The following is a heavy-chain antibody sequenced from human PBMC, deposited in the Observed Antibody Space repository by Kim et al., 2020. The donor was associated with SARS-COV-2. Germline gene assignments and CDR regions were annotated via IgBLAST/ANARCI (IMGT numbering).Heavy chain of an antibody. CDR1: GSTFSSYS. CDR3: ARDRGRYFDWLLSHPLDY. D-gene: IGHD3-9*01. V-gene: IGHV3-21*01. CDR2: ISSSSSYI. Sequence: GGSLRLSCAASGSTFSSYSMNWVRQAPGKGLEWVSSISSSSSYIYYADSVKGRFTISRDNAKNSLYLQMNSLRAEDTAVYYCARDRGRYFDWLLSHPLDYWGQGTLVTVSS. J-gene: IGHJ4*02.